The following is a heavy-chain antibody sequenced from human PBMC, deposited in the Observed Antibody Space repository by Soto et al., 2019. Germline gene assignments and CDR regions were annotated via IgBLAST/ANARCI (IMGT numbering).Heavy chain of an antibody. CDR2: INPDSGGT. V-gene: IGHV1-2*02. Sequence: QVQLVQSGAEVKKPGASVKVSCKASGYSFADYYMHWVRQAPGQGLEWMGWINPDSGGTNYAQKLQGRVTMTRDSSITTAYMELTGLRSDDTAVYYCARDQMTTVTINDYYGMDVWGQGTTVTVSS. D-gene: IGHD4-17*01. J-gene: IGHJ6*02. CDR1: GYSFADYY. CDR3: ARDQMTTVTINDYYGMDV.